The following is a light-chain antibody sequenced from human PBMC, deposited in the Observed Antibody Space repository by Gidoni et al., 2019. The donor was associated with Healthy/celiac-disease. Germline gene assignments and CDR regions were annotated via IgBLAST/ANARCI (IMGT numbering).Light chain of an antibody. J-gene: IGLJ3*02. V-gene: IGLV2-14*03. CDR3: SSYTSSSTPWV. Sequence: QSALPPPASVSGSPGQSITISCTGTSSDVGGYNYVSWYQQHPGKAPKLMIYDVSNRPSGVSNRFSGSKSGNTASLTISGLQAEDEADYYCSSYTSSSTPWVFGGGTKLTVL. CDR1: SSDVGGYNY. CDR2: DVS.